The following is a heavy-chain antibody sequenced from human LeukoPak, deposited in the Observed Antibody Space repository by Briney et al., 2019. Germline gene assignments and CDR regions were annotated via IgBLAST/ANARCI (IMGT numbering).Heavy chain of an antibody. Sequence: GASVKVSCKSSGYTFTGYYMHWARQAPGQGLEWMGWINPNSGGTNYAQKFQGRVTMTRDTSISTAYMELSRLRSDDTAVYYCARDLVAVAGTDYLNYWGQGTLVTVSS. V-gene: IGHV1-2*02. CDR1: GYTFTGYY. D-gene: IGHD6-19*01. CDR3: ARDLVAVAGTDYLNY. CDR2: INPNSGGT. J-gene: IGHJ4*02.